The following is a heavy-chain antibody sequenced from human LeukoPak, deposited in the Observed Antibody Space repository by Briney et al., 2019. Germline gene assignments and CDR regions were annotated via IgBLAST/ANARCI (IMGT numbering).Heavy chain of an antibody. V-gene: IGHV3-48*01. CDR2: INSSSSTI. CDR3: ARSSGGWYLGIDY. D-gene: IGHD6-19*01. Sequence: GGSLRLSCAASGFTFSSYSMIWVRQAPGKGLEWVSYINSSSSTIYYADSVKGRFTISRDNAKNSLYLQMNSLRAEDTAVYYCARSSGGWYLGIDYWGQGTLVTVSS. J-gene: IGHJ4*02. CDR1: GFTFSSYS.